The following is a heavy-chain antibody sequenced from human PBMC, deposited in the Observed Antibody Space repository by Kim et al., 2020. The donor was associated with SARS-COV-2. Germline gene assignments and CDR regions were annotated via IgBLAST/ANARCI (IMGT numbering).Heavy chain of an antibody. CDR3: ASHLLWFGESRDY. V-gene: IGHV7-4-1*02. J-gene: IGHJ4*02. Sequence: YAQGFTGRFVFSLDTSVSTAYLQISSLKAEDTAVYYCASHLLWFGESRDYWGQGTLVTVSS. D-gene: IGHD3-10*01.